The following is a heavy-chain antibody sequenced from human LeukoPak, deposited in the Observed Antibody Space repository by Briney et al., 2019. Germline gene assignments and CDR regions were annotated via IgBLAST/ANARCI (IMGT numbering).Heavy chain of an antibody. CDR1: GYTLTELS. CDR2: FDPEDGEI. D-gene: IGHD4-23*01. V-gene: IGHV1-24*01. Sequence: GASVKVSCKVSGYTLTELSMHWVRQAPGKGLEWMGGFDPEDGEIIYAQKFQGRVTMTEDRSTDTAYMELSSLRSEDTAVYYCATDQGYGGNSGAFDIWGQGTMVTVSS. CDR3: ATDQGYGGNSGAFDI. J-gene: IGHJ3*02.